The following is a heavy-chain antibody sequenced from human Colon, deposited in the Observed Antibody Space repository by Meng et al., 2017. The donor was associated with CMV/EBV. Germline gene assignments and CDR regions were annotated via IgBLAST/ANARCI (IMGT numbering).Heavy chain of an antibody. Sequence: GESLKISCAASGFTFINYGMNWVRQAPGKGLEWVGFIRSKAYGGTREHAASVKGRFTISRDDSKSIAYLQMNSLKTEDTAMYYCTGGYYGSGSYEYAFDIWGQGTMVTVSS. CDR3: TGGYYGSGSYEYAFDI. V-gene: IGHV3-49*04. J-gene: IGHJ3*02. CDR2: IRSKAYGGTR. D-gene: IGHD3-10*01. CDR1: GFTFINYG.